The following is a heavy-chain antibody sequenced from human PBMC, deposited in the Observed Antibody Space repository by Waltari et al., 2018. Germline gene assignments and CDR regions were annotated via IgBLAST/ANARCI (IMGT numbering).Heavy chain of an antibody. V-gene: IGHV3-23*01. J-gene: IGHJ4*02. D-gene: IGHD6-13*01. Sequence: EVQLLESGGGLVQPGGSLRLSCAVSGFTFSNYAMTWVRQAPGKGLEWVSAIIGSGGSTDYADSVKGRFTISRDNSKNTVYLQMNNLRAEDTAEYYCAKVVRSSHYYFDYWGQGTLVTVSS. CDR3: AKVVRSSHYYFDY. CDR2: IIGSGGST. CDR1: GFTFSNYA.